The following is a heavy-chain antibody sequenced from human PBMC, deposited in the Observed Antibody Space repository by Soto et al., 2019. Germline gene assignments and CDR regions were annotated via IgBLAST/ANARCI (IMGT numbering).Heavy chain of an antibody. CDR3: AETSSGYYFPFDY. D-gene: IGHD3-22*01. Sequence: QVQLVESGGGVVQPGRSLRLSCAASGFTFSSYAMHWVRQAPGKGLEWVAVISYDGSNKYYADSVKGRFTISRDNSKNTLYLQMNGLRAEDTAVDYCAETSSGYYFPFDYWGQGTLVTVSS. J-gene: IGHJ4*02. CDR2: ISYDGSNK. V-gene: IGHV3-30-3*01. CDR1: GFTFSSYA.